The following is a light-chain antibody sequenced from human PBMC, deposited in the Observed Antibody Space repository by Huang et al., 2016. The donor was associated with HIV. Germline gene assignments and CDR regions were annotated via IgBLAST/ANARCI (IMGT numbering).Light chain of an antibody. CDR3: MQGIHLPFT. V-gene: IGKV2-29*02. Sequence: DIVMTQTTLSLSVIPGQPASISCKSSQRLLHTDGKTSLYWYRQKPGQSPQILIYEGSRRLSGVPDRFRGSGSGTDFTLKISRVEAEDVGVYYCMQGIHLPFTFGPGTKVDIK. CDR2: EGS. J-gene: IGKJ3*01. CDR1: QRLLHTDGKTS.